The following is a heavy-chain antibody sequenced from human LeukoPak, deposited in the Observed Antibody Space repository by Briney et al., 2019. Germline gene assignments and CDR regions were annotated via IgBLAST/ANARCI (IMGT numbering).Heavy chain of an antibody. J-gene: IGHJ3*02. CDR1: GFTFSSYA. D-gene: IGHD2-21*02. CDR3: AKDLPAYCGGDCYSAQDGFDI. CDR2: ISGSGGST. V-gene: IGHV3-23*01. Sequence: GGSLRLSCAASGFTFSSYAMSWVRQAPGKGLEWVSAISGSGGSTYYADSVKGRFTISRDNSKNTLYLQMNSLRAEDTAVYYCAKDLPAYCGGDCYSAQDGFDIWGQGTMVTVSS.